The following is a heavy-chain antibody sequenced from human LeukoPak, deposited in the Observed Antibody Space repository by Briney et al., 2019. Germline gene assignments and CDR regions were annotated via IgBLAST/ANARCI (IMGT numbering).Heavy chain of an antibody. CDR3: ATDHGYSYGPPPGFFNY. Sequence: SETLSLTCAVSGGSISSGGYYWSWIRQHPGKGLEWIGYIYYSGSTYYNPSLKSRVTISVDTSKNQFSLKLSSVTAADTAVYYCATDHGYSYGPPPGFFNYWGQGTLVTVSS. CDR2: IYYSGST. V-gene: IGHV4-31*11. D-gene: IGHD5-18*01. CDR1: GGSISSGGYY. J-gene: IGHJ4*02.